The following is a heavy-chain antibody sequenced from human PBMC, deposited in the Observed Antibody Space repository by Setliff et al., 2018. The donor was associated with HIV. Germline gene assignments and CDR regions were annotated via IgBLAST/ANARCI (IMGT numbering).Heavy chain of an antibody. CDR3: ARRRIAAVFDF. Sequence: IWWTGVRQSPGKGLEWVGEIYHTGSTNYNTSLKSRVTMSVDTSKNQFSLSLNYVTVADTAVFFCARRRIAAVFDFWGQGILVTVSS. J-gene: IGHJ4*02. CDR1: IW. CDR2: IYHTGST. D-gene: IGHD6-13*01. V-gene: IGHV4-4*01.